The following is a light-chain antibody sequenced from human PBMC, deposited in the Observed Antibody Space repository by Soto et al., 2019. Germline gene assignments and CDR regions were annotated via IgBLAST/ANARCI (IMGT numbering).Light chain of an antibody. Sequence: QSALTQPASVSGSPGQSIAISCTGTSSDVGAYNYVSWYQQHPGNAPKLIIHEVSNRPSGVSDRFSGSKSGNTASLTISGLHADDEADYYCSSHTPYNTRVFGTGTQLTVL. V-gene: IGLV2-14*01. CDR2: EVS. CDR3: SSHTPYNTRV. J-gene: IGLJ1*01. CDR1: SSDVGAYNY.